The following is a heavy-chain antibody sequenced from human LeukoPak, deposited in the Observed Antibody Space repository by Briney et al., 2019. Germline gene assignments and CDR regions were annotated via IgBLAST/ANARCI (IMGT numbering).Heavy chain of an antibody. CDR2: ISSSSSYI. J-gene: IGHJ5*02. CDR1: GFIFSHAW. Sequence: PGGSLRLSCAASGFIFSHAWMAWVRQAPGKGLEWVSSISSSSSYIYYADSVKGRFTISRDNAKNSLYLQMNSLRAEDTAVYYCARDAGFDPWGQGTLVTVSS. CDR3: ARDAGFDP. V-gene: IGHV3-21*01.